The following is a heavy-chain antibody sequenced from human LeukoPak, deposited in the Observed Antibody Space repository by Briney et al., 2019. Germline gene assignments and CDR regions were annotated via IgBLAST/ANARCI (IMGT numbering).Heavy chain of an antibody. CDR3: ARDSVATVGAIDY. V-gene: IGHV3-21*01. CDR1: GFTFSSYS. Sequence: PGGSLRLSCAASGFTFSSYSMNWVRQAPGKGLEWVSSISSSSSYIYYADSVKGRFTISRDNAKNSLYLQMNSLRAEDTAVYHCARDSVATVGAIDYWGQGPLVTVSS. J-gene: IGHJ4*02. CDR2: ISSSSSYI. D-gene: IGHD1-26*01.